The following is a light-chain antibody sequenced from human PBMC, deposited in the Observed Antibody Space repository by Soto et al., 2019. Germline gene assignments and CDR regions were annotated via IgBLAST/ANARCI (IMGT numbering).Light chain of an antibody. CDR1: QSISSW. J-gene: IGKJ3*01. CDR3: QQYSSNLFT. CDR2: DAS. Sequence: DIQMTQSPSTLSASVGDRVTITCRASQSISSWLAWYQQIPGKAPTLLIYDASSLQSGVPSRFSGGGSGTEVTLTISSLRPDDFATYYCQQYSSNLFTFGPGTKVDI. V-gene: IGKV1-5*01.